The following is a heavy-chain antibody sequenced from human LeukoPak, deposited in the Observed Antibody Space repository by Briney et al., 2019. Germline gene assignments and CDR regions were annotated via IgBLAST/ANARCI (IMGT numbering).Heavy chain of an antibody. Sequence: PGRSLRLSCAASGFTFSRYAMHWVRQAPGKGLEWVAVISYDGSNKYYADSVKGRFTISRDNSKNTLYLQMNSLRAEDTAVYYCARDSVAARLTLDYWGQGTLVTVSS. V-gene: IGHV3-30*01. CDR2: ISYDGSNK. J-gene: IGHJ4*02. D-gene: IGHD6-6*01. CDR1: GFTFSRYA. CDR3: ARDSVAARLTLDY.